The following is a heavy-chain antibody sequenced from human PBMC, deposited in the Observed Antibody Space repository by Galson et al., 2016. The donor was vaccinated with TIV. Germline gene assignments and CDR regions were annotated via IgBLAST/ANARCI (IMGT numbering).Heavy chain of an antibody. J-gene: IGHJ4*02. CDR1: GFTFITSG. Sequence: SVKVSCKASGFTFITSGVHWVRQARGQRLEWIGWIVPSIGDTNYAQSFQQRVTITRDMSTSTAYMELRSLGSEDTAVYYCAGSAIPATGNMAYWAQGTLVTVSS. CDR2: IVPSIGDT. D-gene: IGHD6-13*01. V-gene: IGHV1-58*01. CDR3: AGSAIPATGNMAY.